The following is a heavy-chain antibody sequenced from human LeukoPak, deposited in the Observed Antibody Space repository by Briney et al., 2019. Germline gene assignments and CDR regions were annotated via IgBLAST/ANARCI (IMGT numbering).Heavy chain of an antibody. CDR1: GFTVSSNY. CDR2: IYSGGST. Sequence: QPGGSLRLSCAASGFTVSSNYMSWVRQAPGKGLEWVSVIYSGGSTYYADSVKGRFTISRDNSKNTLYLQMNSLRAEDTAVYYCARGSGGDYTYYYYGMDVWGQGTTVTVSS. V-gene: IGHV3-53*01. J-gene: IGHJ6*02. D-gene: IGHD4-17*01. CDR3: ARGSGGDYTYYYYGMDV.